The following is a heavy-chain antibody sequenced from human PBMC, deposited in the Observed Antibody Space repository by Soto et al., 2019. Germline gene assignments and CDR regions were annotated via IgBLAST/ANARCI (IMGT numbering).Heavy chain of an antibody. J-gene: IGHJ4*02. CDR1: GFTFNNYA. Sequence: GGSLRLSCAASGFTFNNYAMSWVRQTPEKGLEWVSAISGSGSSTYYADSVRGRFTISRDNFKNTLYLQMNSLRAEDTAVYYCAKDGYAGSVGRRFDFWCPGSLVTVSS. CDR3: AKDGYAGSVGRRFDF. V-gene: IGHV3-23*01. D-gene: IGHD5-12*01. CDR2: ISGSGSST.